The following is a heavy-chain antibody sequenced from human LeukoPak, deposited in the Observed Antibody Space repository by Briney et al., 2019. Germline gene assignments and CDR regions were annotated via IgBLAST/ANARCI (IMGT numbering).Heavy chain of an antibody. V-gene: IGHV3-33*08. J-gene: IGHJ4*02. CDR2: IWYDGSNK. D-gene: IGHD6-13*01. CDR3: AREYSSSWSDY. CDR1: GFTFSSYG. Sequence: PGGSLRLSCAASGFTFSSYGMHWVRQAPGKGLEWVAVIWYDGSNKYYADSVKGRFTISRDNAKNSLYLQMSSLRVEDTAVYYCAREYSSSWSDYWGQGTLVTVSS.